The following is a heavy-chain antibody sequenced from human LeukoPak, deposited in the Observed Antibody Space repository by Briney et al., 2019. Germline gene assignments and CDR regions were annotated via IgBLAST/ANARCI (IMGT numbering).Heavy chain of an antibody. V-gene: IGHV4-59*04. CDR2: IYYSGST. J-gene: IGHJ4*02. CDR3: ATSPKLWFGEGKYYFDY. Sequence: PSETLSLTCTVSGGSISSYYWSWIRQPAGKGLEWIGSIYYSGSTYYNPSLKSRVTISVDTSKNQFSLKLSSVTAADTAVYYCATSPKLWFGEGKYYFDYWGQGTLVTVSS. D-gene: IGHD3-10*01. CDR1: GGSISSYY.